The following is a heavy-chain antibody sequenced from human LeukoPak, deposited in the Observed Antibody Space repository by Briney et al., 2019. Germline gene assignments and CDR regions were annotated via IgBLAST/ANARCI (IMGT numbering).Heavy chain of an antibody. J-gene: IGHJ6*03. Sequence: ASVTVSCKASGYTFTGYYMHWVRPAPGQGLEGMGWINPNHGDTNYAQKFQERVSMTRDTSISTAYMHLSRLRSADTAVYYCARVGVRGYYYYMDVWGKGTTVTISS. CDR3: ARVGVRGYYYYMDV. CDR1: GYTFTGYY. V-gene: IGHV1-2*02. D-gene: IGHD3-10*01. CDR2: INPNHGDT.